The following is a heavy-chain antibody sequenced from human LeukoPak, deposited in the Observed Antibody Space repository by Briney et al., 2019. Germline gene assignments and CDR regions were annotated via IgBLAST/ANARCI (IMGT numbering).Heavy chain of an antibody. D-gene: IGHD3-22*01. CDR2: ISGSGGST. V-gene: IGHV3-23*01. Sequence: GGSLRLSCAASGFTFSSYAMSWVRQAPGKGLEWVSAISGSGGSTYYADSVKGRFTISRDNSKNTLYLQMNSLRAEDTAVYYCARGPRPYYDSSGPRGAFDIWGQGTMVTVSS. CDR3: ARGPRPYYDSSGPRGAFDI. J-gene: IGHJ3*02. CDR1: GFTFSSYA.